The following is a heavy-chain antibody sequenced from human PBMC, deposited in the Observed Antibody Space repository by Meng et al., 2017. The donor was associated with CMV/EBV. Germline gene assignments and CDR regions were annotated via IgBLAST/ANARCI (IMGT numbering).Heavy chain of an antibody. D-gene: IGHD3-16*01. CDR3: AKDLLLFGGANAYFDH. CDR2: IRHDGTTK. V-gene: IGHV3-30*02. CDR1: GFTFSSCA. J-gene: IGHJ4*02. Sequence: GESLKISCAASGFTFSSCAMSWVRQTPGKGLEWVAFIRHDGTTKSYGDSVKGRFTISRDNSKNTVYLQMNSLRPEETAIYYCAKDLLLFGGANAYFDHWGQGTLVTVSS.